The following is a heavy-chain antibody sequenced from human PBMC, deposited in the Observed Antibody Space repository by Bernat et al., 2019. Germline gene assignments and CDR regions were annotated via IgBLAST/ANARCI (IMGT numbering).Heavy chain of an antibody. CDR1: GFTFSSYA. Sequence: EVQLLESGGGLVQPGGSLRLSCAASGFTFSSYAMSWVRQAPGKGLEWVSRINSDGSSTSYADSVKGRFTISRDNAKNTLYLQMNSLRAEDTAVYYCARRMDYYYGMDVWGQGTTVTVSS. J-gene: IGHJ6*02. CDR3: ARRMDYYYGMDV. CDR2: INSDGSST. D-gene: IGHD2-15*01. V-gene: IGHV3-74*02.